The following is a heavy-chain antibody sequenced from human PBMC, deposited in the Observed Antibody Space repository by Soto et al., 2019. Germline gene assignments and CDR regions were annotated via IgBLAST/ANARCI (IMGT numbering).Heavy chain of an antibody. J-gene: IGHJ5*02. CDR3: ARIPYSDTDPCP. Sequence: EVQLVESGGGLVQPGGSLRLSCAASGFAFSTKWMHWVRQGPGKGLVWVSRINIDGTTTNYADSVKGRFTISRDNAKNMLSLQMDSLRAEDTAVYYGARIPYSDTDPCPWGQGTLFTVSS. D-gene: IGHD1-26*01. CDR2: INIDGTTT. V-gene: IGHV3-74*01. CDR1: GFAFSTKW.